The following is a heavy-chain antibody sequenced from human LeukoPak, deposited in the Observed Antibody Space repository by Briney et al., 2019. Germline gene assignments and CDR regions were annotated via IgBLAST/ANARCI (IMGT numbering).Heavy chain of an antibody. D-gene: IGHD6-13*01. CDR1: GFTVSSNY. J-gene: IGHJ4*02. V-gene: IGHV3-66*01. CDR3: ARSEGGSNSRRYFDY. Sequence: GGSLRLSCAASGFTVSSNYMSWVRQAPGKGLEWVSVINSVGNAYYADSVKGRFTISRDNSKNTLHFQMNSLRAEDTAVYYCARSEGGSNSRRYFDYWGQGTLVTVSS. CDR2: INSVGNA.